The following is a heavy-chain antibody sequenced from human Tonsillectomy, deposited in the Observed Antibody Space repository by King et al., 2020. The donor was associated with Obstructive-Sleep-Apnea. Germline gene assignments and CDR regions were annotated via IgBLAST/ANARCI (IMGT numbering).Heavy chain of an antibody. V-gene: IGHV4-39*07. Sequence: QLQESGPGLVKPSETLSLTCTVSGGSISSNRHYWGWIRQPPGKGLEWIGSVYNSGSTYYNPPLRSRVTISVDTSKNQFSLKLGSVTAADTAVYYCAGKYSSSWYAEYFQHWGQGTLVTVSS. CDR1: GGSISSNRHY. D-gene: IGHD6-13*01. CDR3: AGKYSSSWYAEYFQH. J-gene: IGHJ1*01. CDR2: VYNSGST.